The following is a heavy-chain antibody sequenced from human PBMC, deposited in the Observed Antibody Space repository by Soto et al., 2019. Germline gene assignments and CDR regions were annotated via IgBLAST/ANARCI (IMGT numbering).Heavy chain of an antibody. Sequence: TGGSLRLSCTASGFTFGDYAMSWVRQAPGRGLEWVGFIRSKAYGGTTEYAASVKGRFTISRDDSKSIAYLQMNSLKTEDTAVYYCTRVDGDYDRYFDYWGQGTLVTVSS. V-gene: IGHV3-49*04. CDR1: GFTFGDYA. CDR3: TRVDGDYDRYFDY. CDR2: IRSKAYGGTT. D-gene: IGHD4-17*01. J-gene: IGHJ4*02.